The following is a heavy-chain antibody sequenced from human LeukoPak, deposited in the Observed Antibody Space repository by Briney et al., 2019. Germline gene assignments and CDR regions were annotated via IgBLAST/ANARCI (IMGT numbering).Heavy chain of an antibody. CDR1: GFTFSSYS. CDR3: AREGMVRGVIIN. J-gene: IGHJ4*02. CDR2: ISSSSSYI. V-gene: IGHV3-21*01. Sequence: TGGSLRLSCAASGFTFSSYSMNWVRQAPGKGLEWVSSISSSSSYIYYADSVKGRFTISRDNAKNSLYLQMNSLRAEDTAVYYYAREGMVRGVIINWGQGTLVTVSS. D-gene: IGHD3-10*01.